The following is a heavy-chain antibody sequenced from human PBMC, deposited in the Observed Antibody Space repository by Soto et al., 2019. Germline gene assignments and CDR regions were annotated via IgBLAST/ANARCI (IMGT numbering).Heavy chain of an antibody. V-gene: IGHV4-39*01. D-gene: IGHD3-10*01. J-gene: IGHJ4*02. Sequence: PSGTLSLTCAVSGGCLISSYYWGFLRHPPGKGLEWLGNIYYSGHTYYNPSLKSRFAMSVDTSKNQFSLTLTSVTAADTAVYYCARYFLRGRFFDSWGQGTLVTVSS. CDR1: GGCLISSYY. CDR2: IYYSGHT. CDR3: ARYFLRGRFFDS.